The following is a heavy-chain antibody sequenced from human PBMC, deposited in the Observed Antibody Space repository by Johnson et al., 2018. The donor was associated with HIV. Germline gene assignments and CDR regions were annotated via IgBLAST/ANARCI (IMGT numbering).Heavy chain of an antibody. D-gene: IGHD4-17*01. V-gene: IGHV3-30*03. CDR1: GFTFSTYG. CDR3: ATHLNDYGDTLTDDAFDI. J-gene: IGHJ3*02. CDR2: ISYDGSKT. Sequence: VKLVESGGGAVQPGRSLRLSCAASGFTFSTYGMHWVRQAPGKGLEWVAAISYDGSKTYYGESVKGRFTISRDNSKNTLYLQINNLRAEDTAVYYCATHLNDYGDTLTDDAFDIWDQGTMVTVSS.